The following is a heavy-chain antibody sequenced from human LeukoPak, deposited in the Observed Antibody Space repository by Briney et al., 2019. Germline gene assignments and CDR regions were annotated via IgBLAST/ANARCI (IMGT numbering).Heavy chain of an antibody. D-gene: IGHD4-17*01. V-gene: IGHV3-23*01. Sequence: GGSLRLSCAASGFTFSTYATSWVRQAPGKGLEWVSGISNSGGSTYYADSVKGRFTISRDNSKNTLYLQMNSLRAEDTAVYYCAKDRGSYGDYQLDYWGQGTLVTVSS. CDR2: ISNSGGST. J-gene: IGHJ4*02. CDR1: GFTFSTYA. CDR3: AKDRGSYGDYQLDY.